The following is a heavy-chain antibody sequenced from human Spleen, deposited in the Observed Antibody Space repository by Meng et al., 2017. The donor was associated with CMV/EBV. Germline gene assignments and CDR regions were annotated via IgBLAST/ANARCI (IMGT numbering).Heavy chain of an antibody. J-gene: IGHJ4*02. V-gene: IGHV4-30-4*08. CDR2: IYYSGST. D-gene: IGHD2-15*01. CDR3: ARDGGYHRAAGPY. Sequence: QAQLQASGPGLVTPSQPLTHPATVSGGSISSGDYYWSWIRQPPGKGLEWIGYIYYSGSTYYNPSLKSRVTISVDTSKNQFSLKLSSVTAADTAVYYCARDGGYHRAAGPYWGQGTLVTVSS. CDR1: GGSISSGDYY.